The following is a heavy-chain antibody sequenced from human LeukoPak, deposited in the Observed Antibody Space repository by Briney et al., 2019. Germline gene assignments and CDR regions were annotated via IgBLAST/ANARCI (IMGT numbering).Heavy chain of an antibody. CDR1: GFTFSNYW. CDR3: ARDVSYCPGDY. V-gene: IGHV3-7*01. Sequence: GGSLRPSCVASGFTFSNYWMTWVRQAPGKGLEWVANIKTDGSQKSYVDSVKGRFTISRDNAKNSLYLQMNSLRAEDTAVYYCARDVSYCPGDYWGQGTLVTVSS. D-gene: IGHD2-21*02. J-gene: IGHJ4*02. CDR2: IKTDGSQK.